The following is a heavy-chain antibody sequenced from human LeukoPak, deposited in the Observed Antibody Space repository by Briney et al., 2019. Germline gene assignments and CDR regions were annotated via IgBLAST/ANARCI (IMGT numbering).Heavy chain of an antibody. CDR2: INGDGTST. J-gene: IGHJ4*02. CDR3: VRDQGEWELLFDY. Sequence: GGSLRLSCAASGFTFSIYNMHWVRQAPGKGLVWVSRINGDGTSTNYADAVKGRFTVSRDNAKNTLYLQMNSVRAEDTAVYYCVRDQGEWELLFDYWGQGTLVTVSS. D-gene: IGHD1-26*01. V-gene: IGHV3-74*01. CDR1: GFTFSIYN.